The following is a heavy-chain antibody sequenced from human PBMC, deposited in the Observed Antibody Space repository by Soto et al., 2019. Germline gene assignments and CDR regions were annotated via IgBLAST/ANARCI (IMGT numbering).Heavy chain of an antibody. CDR3: ARDASLMVRGADAFDI. CDR1: GFTFSSYG. D-gene: IGHD3-10*01. Sequence: GGSLRLSCAASGFTFSSYGMHWVRQAPGKGLEWVAVIWYDGSNKYYADSVKGRFTISRDNSKNTLDLQMNSRRAEDTAVYYCARDASLMVRGADAFDIWGQGTMVTVSS. V-gene: IGHV3-33*01. J-gene: IGHJ3*02. CDR2: IWYDGSNK.